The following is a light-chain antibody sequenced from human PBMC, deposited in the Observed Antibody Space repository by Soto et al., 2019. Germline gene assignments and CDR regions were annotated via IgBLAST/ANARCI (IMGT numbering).Light chain of an antibody. CDR1: SSDVGGYNY. J-gene: IGLJ2*01. V-gene: IGLV2-14*03. CDR3: SSYTSSNTVI. Sequence: QAVVTRPASVSGSPGQSITISCTGTSSDVGGYNYVSWYQHHPGKAPKLIIYDVRARPSGVSDRFSASRSGNTASLTISGLQAEDEASYYCSSYTSSNTVIFGGGTKLTVL. CDR2: DVR.